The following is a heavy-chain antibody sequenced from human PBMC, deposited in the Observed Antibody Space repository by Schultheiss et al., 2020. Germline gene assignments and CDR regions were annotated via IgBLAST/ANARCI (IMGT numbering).Heavy chain of an antibody. D-gene: IGHD6-13*01. CDR2: IYPGDSDT. J-gene: IGHJ6*02. Sequence: GSLRLSCKGSGYSFTSYWIGWVRQMPGKGLEWMGIIYPGDSDTRYSPSFQGQVTISADKSISTAYLQWSSLKASDTAMYYCARHPGAAAASYYYYGMDVWGQGTTVTVSS. CDR1: GYSFTSYW. V-gene: IGHV5-51*01. CDR3: ARHPGAAAASYYYYGMDV.